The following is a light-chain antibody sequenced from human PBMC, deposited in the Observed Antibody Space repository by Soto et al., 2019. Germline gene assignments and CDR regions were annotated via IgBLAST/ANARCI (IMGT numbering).Light chain of an antibody. CDR3: QQYGSSPS. Sequence: ETVMTQSPGTLSVSLGERATLYCGASQRVSGGFLAWYQQKPGLAPRLILYDTSFRATGIPDRFSGSGSGTDFTLTISRLDPEDFAVYYCQQYGSSPSFGQGTKVDIK. CDR2: DTS. CDR1: QRVSGGF. V-gene: IGKV3D-20*01. J-gene: IGKJ1*01.